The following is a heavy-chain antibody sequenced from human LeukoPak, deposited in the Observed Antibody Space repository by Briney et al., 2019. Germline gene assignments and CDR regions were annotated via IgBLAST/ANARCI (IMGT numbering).Heavy chain of an antibody. CDR2: ICGSGGST. D-gene: IGHD4-17*01. CDR3: AKARPPYGDYVYFDF. J-gene: IGHJ4*02. V-gene: IGHV3-23*01. CDR1: GFTFNTYA. Sequence: GGSLRLSCAASGFTFNTYAMSWVRQAPGKGLEWVSGICGSGGSTYSADSVIGRFTISRDNSKCTLYLQMNSLRADDTALYYYAKARPPYGDYVYFDFWGQGTMVTVSS.